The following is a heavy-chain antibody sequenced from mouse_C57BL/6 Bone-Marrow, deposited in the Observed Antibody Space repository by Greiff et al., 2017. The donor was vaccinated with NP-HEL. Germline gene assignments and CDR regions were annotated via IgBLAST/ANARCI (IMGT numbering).Heavy chain of an antibody. CDR2: IDPSDSET. CDR3: ARMDYYVYYFDY. Sequence: QVQLQQPGAELVRPGSSVKLSCKASGYTFTSYWMHWVKQRPIQGLEWIGNIDPSDSETHYNQKFKDKATLTVDKSSSTAYMQLSSLTSEDSAVYYGARMDYYVYYFDYWGQGTTLTVSS. J-gene: IGHJ2*01. CDR1: GYTFTSYW. D-gene: IGHD1-1*01. V-gene: IGHV1-52*01.